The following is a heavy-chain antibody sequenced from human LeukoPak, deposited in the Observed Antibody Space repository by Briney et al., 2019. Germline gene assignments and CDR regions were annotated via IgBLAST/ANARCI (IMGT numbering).Heavy chain of an antibody. J-gene: IGHJ4*02. CDR1: GFTFSSYG. Sequence: PGGSLRLSCAASGFTFSSYGMHWVRQPPGKGLEWVAVIWYDGSNKYYADSVKGRSAICRDNSKNTLYLQMNSLRAEDTAVYYCAKDQRTLGFDYWGQGTLVTVSS. CDR2: IWYDGSNK. D-gene: IGHD7-27*01. V-gene: IGHV3-33*06. CDR3: AKDQRTLGFDY.